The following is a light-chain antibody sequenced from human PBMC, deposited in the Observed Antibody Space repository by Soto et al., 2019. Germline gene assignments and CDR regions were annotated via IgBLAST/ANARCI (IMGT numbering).Light chain of an antibody. CDR2: KAS. CDR3: QQYNSYPWT. J-gene: IGKJ1*01. V-gene: IGKV1-5*03. CDR1: QSISSW. Sequence: DIQMTQSPSTLSASVGDRVTITCRASQSISSWLAWYQQKPGKAPKLLIYKASSLESRVPSRFSGSGSGTEFTLTISSLQPDDFATYYCQQYNSYPWTFGQGTKEEIK.